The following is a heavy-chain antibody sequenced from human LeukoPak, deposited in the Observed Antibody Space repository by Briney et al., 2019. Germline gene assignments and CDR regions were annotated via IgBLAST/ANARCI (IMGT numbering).Heavy chain of an antibody. D-gene: IGHD3-16*02. CDR2: IIPIFGTA. Sequence: SVKLSCKASGGTFSSYAISWVRQAPGQGLEWMGGIIPIFGTANYAQKFQGRVTITTDESTTTAYMELSSLRSEDTAVYYCARQRGYVWGSYRLDYWGQGTLVTVSS. J-gene: IGHJ4*02. CDR3: ARQRGYVWGSYRLDY. V-gene: IGHV1-69*05. CDR1: GGTFSSYA.